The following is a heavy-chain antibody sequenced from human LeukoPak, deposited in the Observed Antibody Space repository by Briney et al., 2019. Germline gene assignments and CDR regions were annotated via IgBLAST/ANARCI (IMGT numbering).Heavy chain of an antibody. CDR1: GGTFSSYA. D-gene: IGHD3-22*01. CDR3: ARGYDSSGYRQVAFDI. J-gene: IGHJ3*02. CDR2: IIPIFGTA. Sequence: GSSVKVSCKASGGTFSSYAISWVRQAPGQGLEWMGGIIPIFGTANYAQKFQGRVTITADESTSTAYMELSSLRSEDTAVYYCARGYDSSGYRQVAFDIWGQGTMVTVSS. V-gene: IGHV1-69*01.